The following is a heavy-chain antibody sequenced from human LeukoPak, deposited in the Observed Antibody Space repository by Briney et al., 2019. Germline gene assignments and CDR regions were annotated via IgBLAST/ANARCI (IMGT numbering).Heavy chain of an antibody. Sequence: GGSLRLSCAVSGFTFDDYAMHWVRQVPGKGPEWVSGISWNSDSIGYGDSVKGRFTISRDNAKNSLYLQMNSLRAEDTAVYFCARGVQFDPNYYYYYMDVWGKGTTVTVSS. J-gene: IGHJ6*03. CDR2: ISWNSDSI. CDR3: ARGVQFDPNYYYYYMDV. V-gene: IGHV3-9*01. CDR1: GFTFDDYA. D-gene: IGHD3-9*01.